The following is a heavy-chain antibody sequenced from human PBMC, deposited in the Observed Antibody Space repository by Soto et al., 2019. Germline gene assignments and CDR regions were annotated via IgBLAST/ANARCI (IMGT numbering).Heavy chain of an antibody. CDR3: DTLSSAMYFYGSDV. CDR2: ILHSGST. V-gene: IGHV4-39*01. J-gene: IGHJ6*02. D-gene: IGHD2-2*01. CDR1: GGSVSISTYY. Sequence: SKNLSLTCSVSGGSVSISTYYWAWVRQTPGKGLEWLGSILHSGSTYYNPSLKSRLTLSVDTSEDQFSLNLSSVTATDTGVYYCDTLSSAMYFYGSDVCGPGYTVTVYS.